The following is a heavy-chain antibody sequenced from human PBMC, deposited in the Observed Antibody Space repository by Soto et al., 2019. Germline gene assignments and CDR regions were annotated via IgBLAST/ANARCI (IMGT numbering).Heavy chain of an antibody. CDR3: ARDPSIAAAAPLD. CDR2: ISYDGSNK. D-gene: IGHD6-13*01. CDR1: GFTFSSYA. Sequence: GGSLRLSCAASGFTFSSYAMHWVRQAPGKGLEWVAVISYDGSNKYYADSVKGRFTISRDNSKNTLYLQMISLRAEDTAVYYCARDPSIAAAAPLDWGQGTLVTVSS. J-gene: IGHJ4*02. V-gene: IGHV3-30-3*01.